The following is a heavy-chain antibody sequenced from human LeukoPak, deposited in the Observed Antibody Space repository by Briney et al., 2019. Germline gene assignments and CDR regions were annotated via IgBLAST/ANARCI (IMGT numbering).Heavy chain of an antibody. CDR1: GGTFSSYA. V-gene: IGHV1-69*13. CDR3: ARETQDYYYMDV. J-gene: IGHJ6*03. CDR2: IIPIFGTA. Sequence: SVKVSCKASGGTFSSYAISWVRQAPGQGLEWMGGIIPIFGTANYAQKFQGRVTITADESTSTAYMELSSLRSEDTAVYYCARETQDYYYMDVWGKGTTVTVSS.